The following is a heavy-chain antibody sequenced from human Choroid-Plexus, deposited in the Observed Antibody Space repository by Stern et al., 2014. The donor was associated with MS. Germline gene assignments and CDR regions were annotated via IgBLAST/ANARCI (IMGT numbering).Heavy chain of an antibody. D-gene: IGHD2/OR15-2a*01. V-gene: IGHV3-30*18. CDR3: AKDRQYLTYFFDH. Sequence: VQLLESGGGVVQPGRPLRLSCVASGFTFGSCAMHWVRQAPGKGLEWVGGVSHDGSYKYYAVSVKGRFAISRDNSQNTLYMQMSSLRPEDTAVYYCAKDRQYLTYFFDHWGQGSLATVSS. CDR1: GFTFGSCA. CDR2: VSHDGSYK. J-gene: IGHJ5*02.